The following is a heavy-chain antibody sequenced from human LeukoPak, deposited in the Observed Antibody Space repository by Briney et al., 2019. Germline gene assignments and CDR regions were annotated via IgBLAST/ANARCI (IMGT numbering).Heavy chain of an antibody. Sequence: PSETLSLTCAVYGGSFSGYYWSWIRQPPGKGLEWIGEINHSGSTNYNPSLKSRVTISVDTSKNQFSLKLSSVTAADTAVYYCARHLGYSGELLDYWGQGTLVTVSS. V-gene: IGHV4-34*01. CDR1: GGSFSGYY. J-gene: IGHJ4*02. CDR2: INHSGST. D-gene: IGHD1-26*01. CDR3: ARHLGYSGELLDY.